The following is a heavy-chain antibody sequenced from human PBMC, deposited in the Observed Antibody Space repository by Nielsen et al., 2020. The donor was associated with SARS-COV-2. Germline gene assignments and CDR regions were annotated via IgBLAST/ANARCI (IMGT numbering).Heavy chain of an antibody. CDR2: IWYDGSNK. J-gene: IGHJ4*02. V-gene: IGHV3-33*01. Sequence: GESLKISCAASGFTFSSYGMHWVRQAPGKGLEWVAVIWYDGSNKYYADSVKGRFTISRDNSKNTLYLQMNSLRAEDTAVYYCARDRLAAAFDYWGQGTLVTVSS. CDR3: ARDRLAAAFDY. CDR1: GFTFSSYG. D-gene: IGHD6-13*01.